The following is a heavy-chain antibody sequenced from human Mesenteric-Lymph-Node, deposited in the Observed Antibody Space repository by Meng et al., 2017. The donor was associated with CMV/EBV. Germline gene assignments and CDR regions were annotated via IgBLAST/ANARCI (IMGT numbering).Heavy chain of an antibody. CDR1: GYMFSASG. J-gene: IGHJ4*02. CDR3: ARDVVEWEQAHPFDY. Sequence: ASVKVSCKASGYMFSASGISWIRQDPGQGLEWMGWISVYNGDTKYAQKFQGRVTMTTDTSTATAYMELRGLRSDDTASYYCARDVVEWEQAHPFDYWGQGTLVTVSS. D-gene: IGHD1-26*01. V-gene: IGHV1-18*01. CDR2: ISVYNGDT.